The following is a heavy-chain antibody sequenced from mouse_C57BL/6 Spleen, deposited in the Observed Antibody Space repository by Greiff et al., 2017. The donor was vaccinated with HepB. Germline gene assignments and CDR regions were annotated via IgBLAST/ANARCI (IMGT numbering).Heavy chain of an antibody. CDR2: ISYDGSN. CDR3: AREELGPYYFDY. J-gene: IGHJ2*01. CDR1: GYSITSGYY. Sequence: DVKLQESGPGLVKPSQSLSLTCSVTGYSITSGYYWNWIRQFPGNKLEWMGYISYDGSNNYNPSLKNRISITRDTSKNQFFLKLNSVTTEDTATYYCAREELGPYYFDYWGQGTTLTVSS. V-gene: IGHV3-6*01. D-gene: IGHD4-1*01.